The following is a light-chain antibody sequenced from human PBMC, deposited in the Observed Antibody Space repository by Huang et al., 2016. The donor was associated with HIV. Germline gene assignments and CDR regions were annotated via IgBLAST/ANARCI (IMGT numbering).Light chain of an antibody. J-gene: IGKJ3*01. CDR1: QSVSGSY. V-gene: IGKV3-20*01. CDR3: QVYGTSPPGP. Sequence: EIVLTQSPGTLSLSPGERATLSCRASQSVSGSYLAWYQQKPGQAPRLLIYGASSRATGIPDRFGGSGSGTDFTLTITRLEPEDTALYYCQVYGTSPPGPFGPGATVHIK. CDR2: GAS.